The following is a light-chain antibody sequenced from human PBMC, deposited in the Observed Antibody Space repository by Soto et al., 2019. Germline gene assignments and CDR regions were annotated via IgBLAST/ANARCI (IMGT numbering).Light chain of an antibody. CDR2: GAS. Sequence: PVGRAPLSPRASQSVSRRLAWYQHRPGQSPRLLISGASMRASGVPVRFSGSGSGTDFTLTISRLEPEDFAVYYCQHYGETPITVGLGTRLEI. CDR3: QHYGETPIT. V-gene: IGKV3-20*01. J-gene: IGKJ5*01. CDR1: QSVSRR.